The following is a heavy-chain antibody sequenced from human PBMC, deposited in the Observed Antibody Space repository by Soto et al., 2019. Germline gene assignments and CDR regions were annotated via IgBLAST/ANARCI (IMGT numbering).Heavy chain of an antibody. J-gene: IGHJ6*03. Sequence: GGSLRLSCAASGFSFSSYGMHWVRQAPGKGLEWVAVIWYDGSNNYYADSVKGRFTNSRDNSKNTLYVQMNSLRAEDTAVYYCARDIAAALLHYDYYYMDVWGKGTTVTVS. D-gene: IGHD6-13*01. CDR3: ARDIAAALLHYDYYYMDV. CDR1: GFSFSSYG. V-gene: IGHV3-33*01. CDR2: IWYDGSNN.